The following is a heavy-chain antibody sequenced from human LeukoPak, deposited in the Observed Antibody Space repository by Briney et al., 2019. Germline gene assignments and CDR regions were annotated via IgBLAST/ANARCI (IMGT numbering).Heavy chain of an antibody. CDR1: GFTFSSYW. CDR3: TRDDGAGPHY. J-gene: IGHJ4*02. V-gene: IGHV3-7*01. CDR2: INTDGSEK. D-gene: IGHD3-10*01. Sequence: GSLRLSCAVSGFTFSSYWMSWVRQAPGKGLEWVADINTDGSEKYYVDSVKGGFTISRDNARNSLYLLMTSLRVDDSAVYYCTRDDGAGPHYWGQGTLVTVSS.